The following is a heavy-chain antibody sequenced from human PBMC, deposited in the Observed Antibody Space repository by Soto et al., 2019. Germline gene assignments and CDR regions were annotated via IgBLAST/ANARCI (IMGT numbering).Heavy chain of an antibody. CDR3: AREIHDSSGYYSSY. CDR2: IIPILGIA. J-gene: IGHJ4*02. V-gene: IGHV1-69*08. D-gene: IGHD3-22*01. CDR1: GGTFSSYT. Sequence: QVQLVQSGAEVKKPGSSVKVSCKASGGTFSSYTISWVRQAPGQGLEWMGRIIPILGIANYAQKFQGRVTITADKSTSTAYMELSSLRSEDTAVYYCAREIHDSSGYYSSYWGQGTLVTVSS.